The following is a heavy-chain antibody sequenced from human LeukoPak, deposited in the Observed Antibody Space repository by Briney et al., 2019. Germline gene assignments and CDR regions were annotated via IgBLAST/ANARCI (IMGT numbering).Heavy chain of an antibody. CDR2: IYHSGST. Sequence: SETLSLTCVVSGGSISSSNWWSWVRQPPEKGLEWIGEIYHSGSTYYNPSLESRVTISLDTSKNQLSLKLTSVTAADTAVYYCARGVGPTTAQSTFDYWGQGALVTVSS. V-gene: IGHV4-4*02. CDR3: ARGVGPTTAQSTFDY. CDR1: GGSISSSNW. D-gene: IGHD1-26*01. J-gene: IGHJ4*02.